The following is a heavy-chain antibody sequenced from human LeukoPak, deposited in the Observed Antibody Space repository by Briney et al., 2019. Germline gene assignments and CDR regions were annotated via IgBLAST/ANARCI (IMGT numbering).Heavy chain of an antibody. CDR1: GFTFSSYA. D-gene: IGHD4-17*01. V-gene: IGHV3-23*01. CDR2: ISGSGGST. Sequence: PGGSLRLSCAASGFTFSSYAMSWVRQAPGKGLEWVSAISGSGGSTYYADSVKGRFTISRDNSKNTLYLQMNSLRAEDTAVYYCARGDFGDYTGKFDYWGQGTLVTVSS. J-gene: IGHJ4*02. CDR3: ARGDFGDYTGKFDY.